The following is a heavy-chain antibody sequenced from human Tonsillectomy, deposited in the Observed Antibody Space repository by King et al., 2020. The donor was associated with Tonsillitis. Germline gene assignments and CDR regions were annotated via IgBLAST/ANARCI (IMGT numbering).Heavy chain of an antibody. D-gene: IGHD3-10*01. J-gene: IGHJ4*02. V-gene: IGHV3-7*02. Sequence: VQLVESGGGLVQPGGPLRLSCEASGFTFSDYSMSWVRQASGKGLEWVAIMKNDGSEKYYVDSVRGRFAISRDNAKNSLYLQINSLRAEDAAVYYCVSDRGSRWGQGTLVTVSS. CDR1: GFTFSDYS. CDR3: VSDRGSR. CDR2: MKNDGSEK.